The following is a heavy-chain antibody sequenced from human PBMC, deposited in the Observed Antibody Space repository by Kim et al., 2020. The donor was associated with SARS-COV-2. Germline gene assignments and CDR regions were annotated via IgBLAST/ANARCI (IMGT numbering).Heavy chain of an antibody. J-gene: IGHJ4*02. V-gene: IGHV7-4-1*02. CDR3: ARAGSITFGGVIVRRRDYYFDY. D-gene: IGHD3-16*02. CDR2: INTNTGNP. CDR1: GYTFTSYA. Sequence: ASVKVSCKASGYTFTSYAMNWVRQAPGQGLEWMGWINTNTGNPTYAQGFTGRFVFSLDTSVSTAYLQISSLKAEDTAVYYCARAGSITFGGVIVRRRDYYFDYWGQGTLVTVSS.